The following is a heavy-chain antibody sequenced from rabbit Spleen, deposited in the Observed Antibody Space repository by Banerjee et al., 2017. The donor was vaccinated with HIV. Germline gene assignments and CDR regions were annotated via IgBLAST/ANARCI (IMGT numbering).Heavy chain of an antibody. J-gene: IGHJ2*01. CDR2: IDTSDGDT. Sequence: QEQLKETGGGLVQPGGSLTLSCKASGFSFNSGYDMCWVRQAPGKGLEWIACIDTSDGDTDYANWPKGRFTISKASSTTVTLKMTSLTDADTATYFCARNYVNVFDPWGPGTLVTVS. D-gene: IGHD1-1*01. CDR3: ARNYVNVFDP. CDR1: GFSFNSGYD. V-gene: IGHV1S45*01.